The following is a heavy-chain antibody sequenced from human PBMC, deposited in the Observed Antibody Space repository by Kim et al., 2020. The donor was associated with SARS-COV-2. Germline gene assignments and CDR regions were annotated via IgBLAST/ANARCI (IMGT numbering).Heavy chain of an antibody. CDR1: GFIFSNYE. CDR3: ARGLYTRTYGTNAFDI. CDR2: ISSSGNTI. Sequence: GGSLRLSCAASGFIFSNYEFNWVRQAPGEGLEWVSHISSSGNTIHHADSVKGRFTISRDSAKKSLFLQMNSLRAEDTAVYYCARGLYTRTYGTNAFDIWGQGTMVTVSS. J-gene: IGHJ3*02. D-gene: IGHD3-16*01. V-gene: IGHV3-48*03.